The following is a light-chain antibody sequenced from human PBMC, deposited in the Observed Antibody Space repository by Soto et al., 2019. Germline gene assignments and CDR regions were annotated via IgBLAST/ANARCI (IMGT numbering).Light chain of an antibody. CDR3: LLSYGGPRV. CDR1: TGAVTTEHF. J-gene: IGLJ3*02. Sequence: QTVVTQEPSLTVSPGGTVSLTCGSSTGAVTTEHFPYWFQQKPGQAPTTLIYDTYNRQYGTPARFSGSLLGGKAALTLSGAQAEDEADYYCLLSYGGPRVFGGGTKLTVL. V-gene: IGLV7-46*01. CDR2: DTY.